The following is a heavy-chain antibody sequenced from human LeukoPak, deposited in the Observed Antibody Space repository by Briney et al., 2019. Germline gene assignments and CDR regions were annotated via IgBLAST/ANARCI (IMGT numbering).Heavy chain of an antibody. V-gene: IGHV3-23*01. CDR1: GFTFSSYA. CDR2: ISGSGGST. CDR3: AKDEALYYGSGSYTIEDY. Sequence: GGSLRLSCAASGFTFSSYAMSWVRQAPGKGLEWVSAISGSGGSTYYADSVKGRFTISRDNSKNTLYLQMNSLRAEDTAVYYCAKDEALYYGSGSYTIEDYWGQGTLVTVSS. J-gene: IGHJ4*02. D-gene: IGHD3-10*01.